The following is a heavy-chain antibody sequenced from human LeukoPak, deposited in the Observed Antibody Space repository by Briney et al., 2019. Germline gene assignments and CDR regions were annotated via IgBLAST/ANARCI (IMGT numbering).Heavy chain of an antibody. D-gene: IGHD2-8*02. CDR1: GFTFSSYA. V-gene: IGHV3-23*01. CDR2: FSGSGGST. J-gene: IGHJ4*02. Sequence: PGGSLRLSCAASGFTFSSYAMSWVRQAPGKGLEWVSAFSGSGGSTYYADSVKGRFTISRDNSKNTLYLQMNSLRVEDTAIYYCATYRQVLLPFESWGQGTLVTVSS. CDR3: ATYRQVLLPFES.